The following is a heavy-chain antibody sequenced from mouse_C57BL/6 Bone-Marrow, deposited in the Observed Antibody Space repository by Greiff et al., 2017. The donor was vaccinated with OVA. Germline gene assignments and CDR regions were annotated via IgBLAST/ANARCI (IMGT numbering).Heavy chain of an antibody. CDR1: GFTFSDYG. CDR2: ISSGSSTI. D-gene: IGHD2-5*01. V-gene: IGHV5-17*01. CDR3: AVYSNLGY. Sequence: EVQLVESGGGLVKPGGSLKLSCAASGFTFSDYGMHRVRQAPEKGLEWVAYISSGSSTIYYADTVKGRFTISRDNAKNTLFLQMTSLRSEDTAMYYCAVYSNLGYWGQGTTLTVSS. J-gene: IGHJ2*01.